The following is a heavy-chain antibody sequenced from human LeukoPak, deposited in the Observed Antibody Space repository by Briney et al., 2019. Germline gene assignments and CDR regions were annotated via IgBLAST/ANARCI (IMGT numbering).Heavy chain of an antibody. CDR2: IKSKTDGCTT. CDR3: TTDPEQWLYSK. V-gene: IGHV3-15*01. Sequence: GGSLRLSCAASGFTFSKAWMRWVRQAPAKGLEWVGRIKSKTDGCTTDYAAPVKGRFTISRDDSKNTLYLQMNSLKTEDTAVYYCTTDPEQWLYSKWGQGTLVTVSS. D-gene: IGHD6-19*01. CDR1: GFTFSKAW. J-gene: IGHJ4*02.